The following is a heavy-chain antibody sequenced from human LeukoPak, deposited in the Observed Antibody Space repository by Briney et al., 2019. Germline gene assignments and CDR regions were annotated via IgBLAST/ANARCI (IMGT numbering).Heavy chain of an antibody. CDR1: GFTFSSYQ. CDR3: AELGITMIGGV. D-gene: IGHD3-10*02. V-gene: IGHV3-48*03. CDR2: ISSSGSTI. J-gene: IGHJ6*04. Sequence: GGPLRLSCAASGFTFSSYQMNWVRQAPGKGLEWVSYISSSGSTIYYADSVKGRFTISRDNAKNSLYLQMNSLRAEDTAVYYCAELGITMIGGVWGKGTTVTISS.